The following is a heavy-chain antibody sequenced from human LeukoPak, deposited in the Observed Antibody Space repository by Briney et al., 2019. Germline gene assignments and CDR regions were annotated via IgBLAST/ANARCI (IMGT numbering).Heavy chain of an antibody. Sequence: SETLSLTCTVSGGSISSYYWSWIRQPPGKGLEWIGYIYYSGSTNYNPSLKSRVTISVDTSKNQFSLKLSSVTAADTAVYYCARANGYGLLDCWGQGTLVTVSS. CDR1: GGSISSYY. CDR3: ARANGYGLLDC. D-gene: IGHD5-18*01. J-gene: IGHJ4*02. CDR2: IYYSGST. V-gene: IGHV4-59*12.